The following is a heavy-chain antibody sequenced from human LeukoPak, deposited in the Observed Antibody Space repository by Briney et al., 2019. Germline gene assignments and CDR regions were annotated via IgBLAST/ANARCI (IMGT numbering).Heavy chain of an antibody. Sequence: SETPSLTCTVSGGSISSSSYYWGWIRQPPGKGLEWIGSIYYSGSTYYNPSLKSRVTISVDTSKNQFSLKLSSVTAADTAVYYCARHKYYYDSSGYFYWFDPWGQGTLVTVSS. CDR2: IYYSGST. CDR1: GGSISSSSYY. CDR3: ARHKYYYDSSGYFYWFDP. J-gene: IGHJ5*02. D-gene: IGHD3-22*01. V-gene: IGHV4-39*01.